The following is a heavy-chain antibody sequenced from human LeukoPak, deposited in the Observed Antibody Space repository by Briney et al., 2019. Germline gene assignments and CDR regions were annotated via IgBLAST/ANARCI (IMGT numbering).Heavy chain of an antibody. CDR1: GGSISSSSYY. CDR2: IYSGGST. Sequence: ETLSLTCTVSGGSISSSSYYWGWIRQPPGKGLEWVSVIYSGGSTYYADSVKGRFTISRDNSKNTLYLQMNSLRAEDTAVYYCARYKGVVVTAIFDYWGQGTLVTVSS. J-gene: IGHJ4*02. V-gene: IGHV3-66*01. D-gene: IGHD2-21*02. CDR3: ARYKGVVVTAIFDY.